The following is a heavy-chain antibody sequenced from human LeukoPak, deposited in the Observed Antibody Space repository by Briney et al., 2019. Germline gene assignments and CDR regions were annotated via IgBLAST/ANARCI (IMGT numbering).Heavy chain of an antibody. J-gene: IGHJ6*03. D-gene: IGHD2-15*01. CDR2: IYYTGT. CDR3: ARGSDMDV. CDR1: GGSVTDYY. V-gene: IGHV4-59*02. Sequence: SETLSLTCTVSGGSVTDYYWSWIRQSPGKGLEWIGYIYYTGTSYNPSLKSRVTISADTSKNQFSLKLISVTAADTAVYYCARGSDMDVWGKGTTVTVSS.